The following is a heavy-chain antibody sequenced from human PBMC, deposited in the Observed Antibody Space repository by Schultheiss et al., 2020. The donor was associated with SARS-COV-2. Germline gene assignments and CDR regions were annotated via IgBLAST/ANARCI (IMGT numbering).Heavy chain of an antibody. J-gene: IGHJ4*02. CDR2: IYHSGST. Sequence: SETLSLTCTVSGDSFRGSTHHWAWIRQPPGKGLEWIGSIYHSGSTYSNPSLESRLTLSGDTSKNQFSLRLTSVTPADTAVYYCARHGGRYSIKYHFDSWGQGTQVTAPQ. D-gene: IGHD3-10*01. CDR1: GDSFRGSTHH. CDR3: ARHGGRYSIKYHFDS. V-gene: IGHV4-39*01.